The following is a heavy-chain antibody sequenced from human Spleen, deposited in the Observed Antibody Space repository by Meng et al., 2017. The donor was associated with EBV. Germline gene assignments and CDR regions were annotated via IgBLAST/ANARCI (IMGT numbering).Heavy chain of an antibody. V-gene: IGHV4-34*01. CDR2: INHSGST. Sequence: QLQQWAAGWLGPSQTLSRTWPVYGGSFRGHDWSWIRQPPGKGLEWIGEINHSGSTNYNPSLKSRVTISVDTSKNQFSLKLSSVTAADTAVYYCARGETKDDYGDVNWFDPWGQGTLVTVSS. D-gene: IGHD4-17*01. CDR3: ARGETKDDYGDVNWFDP. CDR1: GGSFRGHD. J-gene: IGHJ5*02.